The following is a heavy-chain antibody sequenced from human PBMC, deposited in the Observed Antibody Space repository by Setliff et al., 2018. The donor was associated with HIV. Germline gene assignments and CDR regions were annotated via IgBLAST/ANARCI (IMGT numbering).Heavy chain of an antibody. CDR1: GDTFNNYA. CDR3: ARDKGIREAASLDY. D-gene: IGHD6-13*01. V-gene: IGHV1-69*10. CDR2: ITPFVGIT. Sequence: SVKVSCKASGDTFNNYAIGWVRQAPGQGLEWMGEITPFVGITNYAQKFQGRVTISADESTATAYIELSSLTSQDTAVYYCARDKGIREAASLDYWGQGSLVTVSS. J-gene: IGHJ4*02.